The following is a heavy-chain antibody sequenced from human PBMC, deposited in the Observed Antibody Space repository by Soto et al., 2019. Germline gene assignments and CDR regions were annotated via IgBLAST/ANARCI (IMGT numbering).Heavy chain of an antibody. J-gene: IGHJ4*02. Sequence: PSETLSLTCAVYGGSFSGYYWSWIRQPPGKGLEWIGEINHSGSTNYNPSLKSRVTISVDTSKNQFSLKLTSVTAADTAVHYCARVSLSVTIFDYWGQGTLVTVSS. D-gene: IGHD4-17*01. V-gene: IGHV4-34*01. CDR2: INHSGST. CDR3: ARVSLSVTIFDY. CDR1: GGSFSGYY.